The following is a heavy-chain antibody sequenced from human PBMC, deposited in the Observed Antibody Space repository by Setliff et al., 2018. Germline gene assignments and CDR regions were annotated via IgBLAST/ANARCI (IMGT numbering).Heavy chain of an antibody. CDR2: INHSGST. CDR3: ARGGYCSGGSCPRAVDY. J-gene: IGHJ4*02. D-gene: IGHD2-15*01. CDR1: GGSFSGYY. Sequence: PSETLSLTCAVYGGSFSGYYWSWIRQPPGKGLEWIGEINHSGSTNHNPSLKSRVTISVDTSKNQFSLKLSSVTAADTAVYYCARGGYCSGGSCPRAVDYWGQGTLVTVSS. V-gene: IGHV4-34*01.